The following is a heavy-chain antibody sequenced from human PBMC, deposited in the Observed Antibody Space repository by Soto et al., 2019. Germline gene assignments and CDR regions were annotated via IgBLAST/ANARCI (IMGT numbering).Heavy chain of an antibody. CDR1: GFPFSIYS. CDR2: ITSDNNTI. CDR3: ARSVEGHFDD. V-gene: IGHV3-48*02. J-gene: IGHJ4*02. Sequence: EVQLVESGGGLVQPGGSLRLTCVASGFPFSIYSMNWVRQAPGKGLEWSSYITSDNNTIKYADSVKGRFTISRDNAKNLVYLQMNSLRDEDTAVYFCARSVEGHFDDWGQGTVVTVSS. D-gene: IGHD6-19*01.